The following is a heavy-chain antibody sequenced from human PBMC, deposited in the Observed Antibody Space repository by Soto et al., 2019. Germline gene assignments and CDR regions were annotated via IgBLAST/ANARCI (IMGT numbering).Heavy chain of an antibody. J-gene: IGHJ1*01. CDR3: ARGGEIAATD. Sequence: QVQLVQPGPEVKKPGASVKVSCQASGYTFTSYGILWVRQAPGQGLEWMGWIGPYNGNAIYAQNLQGRVTMTTDTSTSTAYMELRSLRSDDTAVYYCARGGEIAATDWGQGTLVTVSS. CDR2: IGPYNGNA. CDR1: GYTFTSYG. V-gene: IGHV1-18*01. D-gene: IGHD2-15*01.